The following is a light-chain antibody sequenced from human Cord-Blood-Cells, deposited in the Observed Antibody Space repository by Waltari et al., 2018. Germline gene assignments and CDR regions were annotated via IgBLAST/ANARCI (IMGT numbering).Light chain of an antibody. Sequence: QSALTQPRSVSGSPGPSVTISCTGTSSDVGGYNSVFWYQQHPGKAPKLKIYDVSKRPSGVPDRFSGSKSGNTASLTISGLQAEDEADYYCCSYAGSYTVVFGGGTKLTVL. CDR3: CSYAGSYTVV. J-gene: IGLJ2*01. V-gene: IGLV2-11*02. CDR1: SSDVGGYNS. CDR2: DVS.